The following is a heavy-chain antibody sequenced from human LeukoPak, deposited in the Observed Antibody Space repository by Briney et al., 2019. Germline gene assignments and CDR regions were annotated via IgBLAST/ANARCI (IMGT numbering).Heavy chain of an antibody. V-gene: IGHV3-21*04. Sequence: GGSLRLSCAASGFTFSSYSMNWVRQAPGKGLEWVSSISSSSSYIYYADSVKGRFTISRDNAKNSLYLQMNSLRADDTAVYYCARAKYYYDSSGYQIDYWGQGTLVTVSS. J-gene: IGHJ4*02. CDR3: ARAKYYYDSSGYQIDY. CDR2: ISSSSSYI. CDR1: GFTFSSYS. D-gene: IGHD3-22*01.